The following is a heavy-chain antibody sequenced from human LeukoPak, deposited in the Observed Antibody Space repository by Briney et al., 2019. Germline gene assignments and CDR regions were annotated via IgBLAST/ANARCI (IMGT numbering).Heavy chain of an antibody. CDR1: GFTFSDYS. Sequence: GGSLRLSYAASGFTFSDYSMNWVRQAPGKGLEWVSYISSSSTTIFYADSVKGRFTISRDNAKNSLFLQMNGLRDEDTALYYCARERVIAAAGDGFDSWGRGTLVTVSS. CDR2: ISSSSTTI. V-gene: IGHV3-48*02. CDR3: ARERVIAAAGDGFDS. D-gene: IGHD2-21*01. J-gene: IGHJ4*02.